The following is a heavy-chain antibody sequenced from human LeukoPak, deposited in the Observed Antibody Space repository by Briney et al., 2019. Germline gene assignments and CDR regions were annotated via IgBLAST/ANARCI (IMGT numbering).Heavy chain of an antibody. D-gene: IGHD6-13*01. Sequence: PGGSLRLSCAASGFTFSSYSMNWVRQAPGKGLEWVSAISGSGGSTYYADSVKGRFTISRDNSKNTLNQQMNSLRVEDTAVHYCAKARVAGTGGGPNWFDPWGQGTLVTVSS. J-gene: IGHJ5*02. V-gene: IGHV3-23*01. CDR2: ISGSGGST. CDR3: AKARVAGTGGGPNWFDP. CDR1: GFTFSSYS.